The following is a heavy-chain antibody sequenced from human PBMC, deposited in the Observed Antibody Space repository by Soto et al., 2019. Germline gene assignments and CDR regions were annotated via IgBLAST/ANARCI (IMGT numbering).Heavy chain of an antibody. D-gene: IGHD3-10*01. CDR3: AKDRGARYDAFDI. CDR1: GCTFSSYG. J-gene: IGHJ3*02. CDR2: ISYDGSNK. V-gene: IGHV3-30*18. Sequence: GGSLRLSCAASGCTFSSYGMHWVRQAPGKGLEWVAVISYDGSNKYYADSVKGRFTISRDNSKNTLYLQMNSLRAEDTAVYYCAKDRGARYDAFDIWGQGTMVTVSS.